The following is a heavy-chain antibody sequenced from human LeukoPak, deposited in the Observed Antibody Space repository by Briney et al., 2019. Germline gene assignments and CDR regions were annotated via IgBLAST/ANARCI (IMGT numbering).Heavy chain of an antibody. D-gene: IGHD6-13*01. V-gene: IGHV1-2*02. CDR3: AMEHIAEDKRANWLDP. Sequence: GASVKVSCKASGYTFTSYYMHWVRQAPGQGLEWMGIINPNSGSTNYAQKFQGSVTMTRDMSTSTAYMELSSLRSDDTAVYYCAMEHIAEDKRANWLDPWGQGTLVTVSS. CDR1: GYTFTSYY. J-gene: IGHJ5*02. CDR2: INPNSGST.